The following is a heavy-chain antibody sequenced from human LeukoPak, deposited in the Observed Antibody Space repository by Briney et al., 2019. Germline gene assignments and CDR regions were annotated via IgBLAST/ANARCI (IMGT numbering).Heavy chain of an antibody. J-gene: IGHJ4*02. CDR2: MNHSGST. Sequence: SETLSLTCAVYGGSFSGHYWSWIRQPPGKGLEWIGEMNHSGSTKYNPSLESRVTVSVDTSKNQFSLRLSSVTAADTAVYYCARGKYYCSGSTSSPPFDYWGQGTLVTVSS. CDR1: GGSFSGHY. CDR3: ARGKYYCSGSTSSPPFDY. V-gene: IGHV4-34*01. D-gene: IGHD2-15*01.